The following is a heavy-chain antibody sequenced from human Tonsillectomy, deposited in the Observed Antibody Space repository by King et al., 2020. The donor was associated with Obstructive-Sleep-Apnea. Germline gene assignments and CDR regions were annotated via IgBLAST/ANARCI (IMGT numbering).Heavy chain of an antibody. D-gene: IGHD2-2*01. CDR2: ISSSSSYI. J-gene: IGHJ4*02. V-gene: IGHV3-21*01. Sequence: DVQLVESGGGLVKPGGSLRLSCAASGFTFSSYSMNWVRQAPGKGLEWVSSISSSSSYIYYADSVKGRFTISRDNAKNSLYLQMNSLRAEDTAVYYCASRCSSTSCYGAGKDYWGQGTLVTVSS. CDR1: GFTFSSYS. CDR3: ASRCSSTSCYGAGKDY.